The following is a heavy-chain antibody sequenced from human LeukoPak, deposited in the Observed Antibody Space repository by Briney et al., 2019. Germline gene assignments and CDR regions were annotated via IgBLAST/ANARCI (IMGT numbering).Heavy chain of an antibody. CDR2: IYSGSST. J-gene: IGHJ6*02. Sequence: GRSLRLSCAAAGLTVSSYYMNWDRHAAGKGRGWVSVIYSGSSTYYANSVKDRFTISRDNSKSTLYLQMNRLRADAADAYYCARSGGCDGMDVWGQGTPVTVSS. CDR1: GLTVSSYY. V-gene: IGHV3-53*01. CDR3: ARSGGCDGMDV. D-gene: IGHD1-1*01.